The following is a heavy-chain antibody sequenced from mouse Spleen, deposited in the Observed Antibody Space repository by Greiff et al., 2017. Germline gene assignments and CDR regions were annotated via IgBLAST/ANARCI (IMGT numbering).Heavy chain of an antibody. J-gene: IGHJ2*01. CDR2: IDPETGGT. D-gene: IGHD1-1*01. CDR1: GYTFTDYE. V-gene: IGHV1-15*01. CDR3: TRGYTTVAYFDY. Sequence: VQLQESGAELVRPGASVTLSCKASGYTFTDYEMHWVKQTPVHGLEWIGAIDPETGGTAYNQKFKGKAILTADKSSSTAYMELRSLTSEDSAVYYCTRGYTTVAYFDYWGQGTTLTVSS.